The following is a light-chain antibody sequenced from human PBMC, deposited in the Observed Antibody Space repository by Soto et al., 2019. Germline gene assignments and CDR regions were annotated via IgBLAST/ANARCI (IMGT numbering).Light chain of an antibody. V-gene: IGKV3-20*01. CDR1: QSFSTRY. CDR3: QQYASSMVYT. CDR2: GAS. J-gene: IGKJ2*01. Sequence: EIVLTQSPGTLSLSPGERATLSCRASQSFSTRYLAWYQQKAGQAPRLLIYGASTRATGIPDRFSGSGSGTDFTLTISRLEPEDFAVYYCQQYASSMVYTFGQGTKLEIK.